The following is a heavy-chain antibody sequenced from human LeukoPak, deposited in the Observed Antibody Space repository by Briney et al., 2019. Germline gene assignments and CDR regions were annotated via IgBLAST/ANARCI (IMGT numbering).Heavy chain of an antibody. J-gene: IGHJ5*02. CDR2: INHSGST. CDR1: GGSISSYY. CDR3: ARDQDGPGATVDH. D-gene: IGHD1-26*01. V-gene: IGHV4-34*01. Sequence: PSETLSLTCTVSGGSISSYYWSWIRQPPGKGLEWIGEINHSGSTNYNPSLKSRVTISVDTSKNQFSLKLSSVTAADTAVYYCARDQDGPGATVDHWGQGTLVTVSS.